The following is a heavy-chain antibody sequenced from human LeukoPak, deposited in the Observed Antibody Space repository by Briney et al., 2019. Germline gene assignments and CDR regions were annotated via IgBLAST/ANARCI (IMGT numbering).Heavy chain of an antibody. V-gene: IGHV1-2*02. J-gene: IGHJ4*02. CDR3: ARDHSSSWYYFLDY. Sequence: ASVKVSCKASGYTFTSYYMHWVRQAPGQGLEWMGWINPNSGGTNYAQKFQGRVTMTRDTSISTVYMELSRLRSDDTAVYYCARDHSSSWYYFLDYWGQGTLVTVSS. CDR1: GYTFTSYY. CDR2: INPNSGGT. D-gene: IGHD6-13*01.